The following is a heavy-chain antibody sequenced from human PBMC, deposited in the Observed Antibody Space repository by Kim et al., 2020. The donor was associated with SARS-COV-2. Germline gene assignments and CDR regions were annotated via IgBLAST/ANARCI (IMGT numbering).Heavy chain of an antibody. J-gene: IGHJ4*02. CDR3: ARVRRSSGWVFDN. D-gene: IGHD6-19*01. CDR1: GFTFSDYF. V-gene: IGHV3-11*01. CDR2: ISGSGGAT. Sequence: GGSLRLSCAGAGFTFSDYFMTWIRQAPGKGLEWVSYISGSGGATYYADSVKGRFTISRDNAKNSLYLQMNSLRAEDTAVYYCARVRRSSGWVFDNWGQGTQVTVSS.